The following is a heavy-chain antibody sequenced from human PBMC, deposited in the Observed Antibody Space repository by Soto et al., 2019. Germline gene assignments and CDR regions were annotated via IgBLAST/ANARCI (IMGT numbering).Heavy chain of an antibody. CDR2: ISYDGSNK. CDR1: GFTFSSYG. D-gene: IGHD1-7*01. CDR3: ANSDWNYPHYYYCMDV. J-gene: IGHJ6*02. V-gene: IGHV3-30*18. Sequence: QVQLVESGGGVVQPGRSLRLSCAASGFTFSSYGMHWVRQAPGKGLEWVAVISYDGSNKYYADSVKGRFTISRDNSKNTLYLQMNRLRAEDTAVYYCANSDWNYPHYYYCMDVWGQGTTVTVSS.